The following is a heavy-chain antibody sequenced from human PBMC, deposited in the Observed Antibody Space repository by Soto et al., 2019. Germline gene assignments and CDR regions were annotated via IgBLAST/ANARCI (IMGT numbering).Heavy chain of an antibody. D-gene: IGHD3-3*01. CDR1: GFTFTHYA. V-gene: IGHV3-23*01. Sequence: DVQLLESGGALIHPGESLRLSWVTSGFTFTHYAMAWVRQAPREGLEWVSSIRNTGDDTFYAASVKGRFTISRDKSGNTVYLQLNSAIVDDTAIYDCARGARIDGHNWSGWFAPWGQGARVTVSS. J-gene: IGHJ5*02. CDR2: IRNTGDDT. CDR3: ARGARIDGHNWSGWFAP.